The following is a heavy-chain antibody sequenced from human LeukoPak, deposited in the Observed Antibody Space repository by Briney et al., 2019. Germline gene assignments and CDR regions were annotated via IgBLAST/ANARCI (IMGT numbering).Heavy chain of an antibody. CDR2: ISSDGSKK. CDR3: AKVWSYDYVWGSYRPYFDY. V-gene: IGHV3-30*18. D-gene: IGHD3-16*02. CDR1: GFTFSGYG. Sequence: GGSLRLSCAASGFTFSGYGMHWVRQAPGKGLDWVAVISSDGSKKYYADSVKGRFTISRDNSKNTLYLQMNSLRAEDTAVYYCAKVWSYDYVWGSYRPYFDYWGQGTLVTVSS. J-gene: IGHJ4*02.